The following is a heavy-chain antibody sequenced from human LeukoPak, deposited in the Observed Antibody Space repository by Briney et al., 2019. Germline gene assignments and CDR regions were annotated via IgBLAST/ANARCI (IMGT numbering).Heavy chain of an antibody. D-gene: IGHD3-10*01. CDR3: TRDLKGVTMVRGVIII. CDR1: ADAFSGYY. Sequence: ASVKVSCKASADAFSGYYIHWVRQAPGQGLEWMGWINPHNGGTKYAEKFQGRVTMTRDSSINTAYMELSRLRSDDTAVYYCTRDLKGVTMVRGVIIIWGQGTLVTVSS. J-gene: IGHJ4*02. V-gene: IGHV1-2*02. CDR2: INPHNGGT.